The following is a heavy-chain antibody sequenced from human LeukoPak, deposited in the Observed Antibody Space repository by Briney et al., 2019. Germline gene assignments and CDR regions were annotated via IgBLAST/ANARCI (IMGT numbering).Heavy chain of an antibody. CDR3: ARDGYFDY. V-gene: IGHV1-18*01. CDR2: ISANNGNT. CDR1: GYTFINYG. Sequence: ASVKVSCKASGYTFINYGIPWVRQAPGQGLEWMGWISANNGNTNYAQKLQGRVTMTTDTSSSTAYMELRSLRSDDTAVYYCARDGYFDYWGQGTLVTVSS. J-gene: IGHJ4*02.